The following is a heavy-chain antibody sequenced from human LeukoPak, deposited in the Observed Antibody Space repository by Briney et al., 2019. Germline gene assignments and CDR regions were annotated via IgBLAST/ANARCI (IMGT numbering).Heavy chain of an antibody. CDR2: LYSGGST. J-gene: IGHJ4*02. CDR3: AKIPWGIVVVPAADY. V-gene: IGHV3-53*01. D-gene: IGHD2-2*01. CDR1: GFVVSTNY. Sequence: GGSLRLSCAASGFVVSTNYMSWVRQAPGKGLEWVSVLYSGGSTYYADSVKGRFTISRDNSKNTLYLQMNSLRAEDTAVYYCAKIPWGIVVVPAADYWGQGTLVTVSS.